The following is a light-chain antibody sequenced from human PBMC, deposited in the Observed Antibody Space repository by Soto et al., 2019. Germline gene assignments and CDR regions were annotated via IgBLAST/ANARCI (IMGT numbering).Light chain of an antibody. CDR2: KAS. CDR1: QSISSW. Sequence: DIQMTQSPSTLSASVGDIFTITCRASQSISSWLAWYQQKPGKAPKLLIYKASSLESGVPSSLSGSGSGTEFTLTISSMTPDDSATYYCQQYNTYSTFGQGTKVDIK. V-gene: IGKV1-5*03. CDR3: QQYNTYST. J-gene: IGKJ1*01.